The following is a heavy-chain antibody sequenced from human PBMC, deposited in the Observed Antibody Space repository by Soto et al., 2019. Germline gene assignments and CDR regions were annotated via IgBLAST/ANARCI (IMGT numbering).Heavy chain of an antibody. J-gene: IGHJ4*02. CDR1: GASVSSSHY. CDR3: ARHYNTGAFFDY. CDR2: VSYSGSP. D-gene: IGHD1-20*01. V-gene: IGHV4-39*01. Sequence: QLQLQESGPGLVKSSETLSLTCSVSGASVSSSHYWGWIRQPPGKGLERIGSVSYSGSPYSSPSFKSRITISVDTSNYQFSLRVRSVTATDTAVYFCARHYNTGAFFDYWGQGKLVTVSS.